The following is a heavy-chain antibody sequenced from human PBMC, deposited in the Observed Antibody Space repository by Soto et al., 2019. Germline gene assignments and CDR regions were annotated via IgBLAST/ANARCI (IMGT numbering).Heavy chain of an antibody. CDR3: ARSVAVPGAHIDY. CDR2: VYYTGST. CDR1: GGSISGSY. J-gene: IGHJ4*02. Sequence: SETLSLSCSVSGGSISGSYWSWIRQSPGKGLEWLGYVYYTGSTNYSPSLRSRVSISVDTSKNEFSLRLSSVTAADTAVYFCARSVAVPGAHIDYWGQGTQVTVSS. D-gene: IGHD6-19*01. V-gene: IGHV4-59*01.